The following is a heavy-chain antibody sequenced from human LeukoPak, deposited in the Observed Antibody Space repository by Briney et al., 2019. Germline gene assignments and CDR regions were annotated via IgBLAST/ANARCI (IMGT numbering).Heavy chain of an antibody. J-gene: IGHJ5*02. CDR2: VYTSGST. CDR3: AREKIGYYDGSGRGWFDP. Sequence: SETLSLTCTVSGDSISSDNYSWSWIRQPAGKGLEWIGRVYTSGSTNYNPSLKSRVTISVDTSKKQFSLKLSSVTAADTAVYYCAREKIGYYDGSGRGWFDPWGQGTLVTVSS. D-gene: IGHD3-22*01. CDR1: GDSISSDNYS. V-gene: IGHV4-61*02.